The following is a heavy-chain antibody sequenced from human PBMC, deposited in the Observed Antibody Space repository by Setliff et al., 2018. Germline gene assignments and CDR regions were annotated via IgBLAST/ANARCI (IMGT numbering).Heavy chain of an antibody. V-gene: IGHV4-59*01. Sequence: PSETLSLTCTVSGGSINNYHWNWIRRPPGKGLEWIGYVGYNGNTHYNPTLNSRVTMSVDTSKNQFSLKLTSVSAADTAVYYCARWGENSGRPDWRAFDIWGQGTMVTVSS. D-gene: IGHD1-26*01. CDR2: VGYNGNT. J-gene: IGHJ3*02. CDR3: ARWGENSGRPDWRAFDI. CDR1: GGSINNYH.